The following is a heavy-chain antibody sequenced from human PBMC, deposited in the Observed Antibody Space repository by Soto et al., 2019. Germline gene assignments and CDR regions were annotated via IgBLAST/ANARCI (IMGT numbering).Heavy chain of an antibody. V-gene: IGHV4-30-4*01. Sequence: SETLSLTCTVSGGSISSGDYYWSWIRQPPGKGLGWIGYIYYSGSTYYNPSLKSRVTISVDTSKNQFSLKLSSVTAADTAVYYCARAGMIVVGVDAFDIWGQGTMVTVSS. D-gene: IGHD3-22*01. CDR3: ARAGMIVVGVDAFDI. CDR1: GGSISSGDYY. J-gene: IGHJ3*02. CDR2: IYYSGST.